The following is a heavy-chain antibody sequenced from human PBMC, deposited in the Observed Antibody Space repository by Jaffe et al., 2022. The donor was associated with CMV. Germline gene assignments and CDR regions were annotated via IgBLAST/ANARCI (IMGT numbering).Heavy chain of an antibody. J-gene: IGHJ4*02. D-gene: IGHD6-6*01. CDR1: GGSISSSSYY. CDR3: ATYSSSSEAFDY. CDR2: IYYSGST. V-gene: IGHV4-39*01. Sequence: QLQLQESGPGLVKPSETLSLTCTVSGGSISSSSYYWGWIRQPPGKGLEWIGSIYYSGSTYYNPSLKSRVTISVDTSKNQFSLKLSSVTAADTAVYYCATYSSSSEAFDYWGQGTLVTVSS.